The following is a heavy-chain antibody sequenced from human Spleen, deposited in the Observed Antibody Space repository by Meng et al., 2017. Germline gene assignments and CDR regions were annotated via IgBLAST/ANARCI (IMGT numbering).Heavy chain of an antibody. D-gene: IGHD1-26*01. CDR1: GFTFSNYW. Sequence: GGSLRLSCAASGFTFSNYWMSWVRQAPGKGLEWVANIKQDGSEKYYVDSVKGRFTISRDNAKNSLYLQMNSLRAEDTAVYYCARDGSGSYYAYWGQGTLVTVSS. CDR3: ARDGSGSYYAY. J-gene: IGHJ4*02. CDR2: IKQDGSEK. V-gene: IGHV3-7*01.